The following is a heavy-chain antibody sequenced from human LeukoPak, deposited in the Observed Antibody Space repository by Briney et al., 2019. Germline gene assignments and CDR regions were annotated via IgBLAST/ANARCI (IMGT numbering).Heavy chain of an antibody. CDR3: ARNRNDYGDYVFDY. J-gene: IGHJ4*02. CDR2: ISSSSSYI. V-gene: IGHV3-21*01. Sequence: NTGGSLRLSCAASGFTFSIYSMSWVRQAPGKGLEWVSSISSSSSYIYYADSVKGQFTISRDNAKNSLYLQMNSLRAEDTAVYYCARNRNDYGDYVFDYWGQGTLVTVSS. CDR1: GFTFSIYS. D-gene: IGHD4-17*01.